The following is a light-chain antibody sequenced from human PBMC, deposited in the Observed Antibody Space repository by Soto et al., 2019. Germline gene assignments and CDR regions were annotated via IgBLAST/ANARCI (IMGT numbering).Light chain of an antibody. CDR3: QQYHNTPSWT. J-gene: IGKJ1*01. Sequence: ETLLTQSPGTLSLSPGERATLSCRASQSVGGSSLAWYQQRPGQAPRLLIYDTSNRATGIPDRFSGSGSGTDFTLTISRLEPEDFAVYYCQQYHNTPSWTFGQGTKVDIK. CDR2: DTS. V-gene: IGKV3-20*01. CDR1: QSVGGSS.